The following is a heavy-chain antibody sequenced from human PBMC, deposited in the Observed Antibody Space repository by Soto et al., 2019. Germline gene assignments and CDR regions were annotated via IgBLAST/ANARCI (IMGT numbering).Heavy chain of an antibody. V-gene: IGHV3-74*01. D-gene: IGHD6-19*01. CDR1: GFTFSSYW. J-gene: IGHJ5*02. CDR2: INSDGSST. Sequence: GGSLRLSCAASGFTFSSYWMHWVRQAPGKGLVWVSRINSDGSSTSYADSVKGRFTISRDNAKNTLYLQMNSLRAEDTAVYYCARGIAVAAALGSWGQGTLVTVSS. CDR3: ARGIAVAAALGS.